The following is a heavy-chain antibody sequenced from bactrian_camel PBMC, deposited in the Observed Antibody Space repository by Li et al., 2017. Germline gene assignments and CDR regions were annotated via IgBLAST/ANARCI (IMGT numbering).Heavy chain of an antibody. CDR3: AALFHSDYGPQLCVSPGGY. D-gene: IGHD4*01. CDR2: IDTGGGNT. CDR1: GFTFSSSD. Sequence: DVQLVESGGNLVQPGGSLRLSCTASGFTFSSSDMSWGRQIPGKGLEWVSGIDTGGGNTYYADSVKGRFTISRDTDKLTFYLQMSNLKTEDTAMYYCAALFHSDYGPQLCVSPGGYWGQGTQVTVS. J-gene: IGHJ4*01. V-gene: IGHV3S40*01.